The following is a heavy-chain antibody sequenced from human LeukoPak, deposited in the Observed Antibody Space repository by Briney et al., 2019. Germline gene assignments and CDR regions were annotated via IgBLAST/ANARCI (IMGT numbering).Heavy chain of an antibody. Sequence: SETLSLTCTVSGYSISTGYYWGWIRQSPGKGLEWIGSIYHSGSSYYNPSLRSRVTISLDRSKKKFSLKLTSVTAADTAVYFCARGAEYYAIWRGYAGYSDYWGQGISVTVSS. D-gene: IGHD3-3*01. CDR3: ARGAEYYAIWRGYAGYSDY. CDR1: GYSISTGYY. CDR2: IYHSGSS. J-gene: IGHJ4*02. V-gene: IGHV4-38-2*02.